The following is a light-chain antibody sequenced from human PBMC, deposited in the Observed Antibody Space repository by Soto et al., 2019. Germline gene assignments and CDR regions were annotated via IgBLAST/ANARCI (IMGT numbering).Light chain of an antibody. Sequence: ELVMTQSPGTLSVSPGERATLSCRASQSVSNALAWYQQKPGQAPRLLIYGASTRATGIPARSSGTGSGTEFTLTISSLQSEDSAVYFCQHYNDWPYTFGQGTKVDIK. CDR3: QHYNDWPYT. J-gene: IGKJ2*01. CDR1: QSVSNA. CDR2: GAS. V-gene: IGKV3-15*01.